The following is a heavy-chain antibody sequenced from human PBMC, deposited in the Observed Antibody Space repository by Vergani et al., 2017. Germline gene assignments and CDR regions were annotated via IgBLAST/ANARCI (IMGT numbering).Heavy chain of an antibody. V-gene: IGHV4-39*01. Sequence: QLQLQESGPGLVKPSETLSLTCTVSGDSVISTDYHWGWIRQPPGKGLEWIGSMDYSGSTSYNPSLESRISISFATPKNQLSLRLTSVTAADTAVYYCASKRGACRAAYCHSYDFWGPGTLVGVSS. CDR2: MDYSGST. CDR3: ASKRGACRAAYCHSYDF. J-gene: IGHJ4*02. CDR1: GDSVISTDYH. D-gene: IGHD2-15*01.